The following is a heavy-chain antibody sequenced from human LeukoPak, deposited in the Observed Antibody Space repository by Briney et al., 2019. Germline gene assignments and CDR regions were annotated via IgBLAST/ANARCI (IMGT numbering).Heavy chain of an antibody. CDR2: INHSGST. CDR3: ARSYGSGSYYNRNWFDP. Sequence: SETLSLTCAVYGGSFSGYYWSWIRQPPGKGLEWIGEINHSGSTNYNPSLKSRVTISVDTSKNQFSLKLSSVTAADTAVYYCARSYGSGSYYNRNWFDPWGQGTLVTVSS. CDR1: GGSFSGYY. D-gene: IGHD3-10*01. V-gene: IGHV4-34*01. J-gene: IGHJ5*02.